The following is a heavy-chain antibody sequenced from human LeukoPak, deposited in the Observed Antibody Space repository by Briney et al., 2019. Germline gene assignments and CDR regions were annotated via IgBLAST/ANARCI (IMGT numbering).Heavy chain of an antibody. D-gene: IGHD6-19*01. J-gene: IGHJ4*02. CDR1: GYTFTSYY. V-gene: IGHV1-18*04. CDR3: ARYMAGIFDY. CDR2: ISAYNGNT. Sequence: ASVKVSCKASGYTFTSYYMHWVRQAPGQGLEWMGWISAYNGNTNYAQKLQGRVTMTTDTSTSTAYMELSRLRSDDTAVYYCARYMAGIFDYWGQGTLVTVSS.